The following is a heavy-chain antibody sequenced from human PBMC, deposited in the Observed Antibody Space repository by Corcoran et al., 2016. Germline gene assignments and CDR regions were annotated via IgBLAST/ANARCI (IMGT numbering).Heavy chain of an antibody. Sequence: QVQLVESGGGVVQPGRSLRLSCAASGFTFSSYGMHWVRQAPGKGLEWVAVIWYDGSNKYYADSVKGRFTISRDNSKNTLYLQMNSLRAEDRAVYYCARDRNSGYLAYWGQGTLVTVSS. CDR3: ARDRNSGYLAY. D-gene: IGHD3-22*01. J-gene: IGHJ4*02. V-gene: IGHV3-33*01. CDR1: GFTFSSYG. CDR2: IWYDGSNK.